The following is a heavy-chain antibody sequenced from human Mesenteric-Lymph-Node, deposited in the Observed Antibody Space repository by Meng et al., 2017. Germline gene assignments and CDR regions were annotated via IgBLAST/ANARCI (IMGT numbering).Heavy chain of an antibody. D-gene: IGHD1-26*01. CDR2: IYYSGST. CDR3: ARFDISTSGRGDY. J-gene: IGHJ4*02. V-gene: IGHV4-31*03. CDR1: AGSISRGGYY. Sequence: QGPVQGAGPGLVKPYRTLSLTCTVSAGSISRGGYYWSWIRQHPGKGLEWIGYIYYSGSTYYNPSLKSRATISVDKSKNQFTLKLTSLTAADTATYYCARFDISTSGRGDYWGQGILVTVSS.